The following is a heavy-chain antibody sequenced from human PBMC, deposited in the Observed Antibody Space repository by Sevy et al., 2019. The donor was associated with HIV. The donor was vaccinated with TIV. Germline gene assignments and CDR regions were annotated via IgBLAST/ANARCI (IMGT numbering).Heavy chain of an antibody. J-gene: IGHJ3*02. D-gene: IGHD3-22*01. CDR3: ARVTKNYYDSSGYYSHDAFDI. CDR2: ISYDGSNK. V-gene: IGHV3-30-3*01. Sequence: GGSLRLSCAASGFTFSSYAMHWVRQAPGKGLEWVAVISYDGSNKYYADSVKGRFTISRDNSKNTLYLQMNSLRAEDTAVYYCARVTKNYYDSSGYYSHDAFDIWGQGTMVTVSS. CDR1: GFTFSSYA.